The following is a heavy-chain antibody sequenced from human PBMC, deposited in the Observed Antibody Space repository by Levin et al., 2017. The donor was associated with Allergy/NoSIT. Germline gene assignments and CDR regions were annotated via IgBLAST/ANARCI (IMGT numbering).Heavy chain of an antibody. CDR2: INPSSGST. CDR3: ARFWWGFDYSDHANWFDP. CDR1: GYTFISYY. D-gene: IGHD4-17*01. V-gene: IGHV1-46*01. Sequence: GESLKISCKASGYTFISYYHHWVRQAPGQGLEWMGMINPSSGSTTYAQQFLDRLTMTRDTSTSTVYMELRNLRSEDTAMFFCARFWWGFDYSDHANWFDPWGQGTLVTVSS. J-gene: IGHJ5*02.